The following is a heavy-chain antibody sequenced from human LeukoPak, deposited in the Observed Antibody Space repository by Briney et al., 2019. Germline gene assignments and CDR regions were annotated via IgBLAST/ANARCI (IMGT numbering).Heavy chain of an antibody. CDR3: AKGGHSSFDY. V-gene: IGHV3-74*01. Sequence: GRSLRLSCAASGFSFSNFWLDWVRQDPGKGLGWVSRITSDGSNISYADSVQGRFTISRDNAKNTLYLQMNSLRAEDTAVYYCAKGGHSSFDYWGQGALVTVSS. D-gene: IGHD3-16*01. CDR2: ITSDGSNI. CDR1: GFSFSNFW. J-gene: IGHJ4*02.